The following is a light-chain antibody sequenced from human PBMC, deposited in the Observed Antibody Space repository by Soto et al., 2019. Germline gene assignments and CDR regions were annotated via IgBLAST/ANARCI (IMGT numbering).Light chain of an antibody. CDR3: SSYTSSSNYV. V-gene: IGLV2-14*01. Sequence: QSALTQPASVSGSPGQSITISCTGTSSDVGDYNYVSWYQQHPGKAPKLMIYDVSNRPSGVSNRFSGFKSGNTASLTISGLQAEDEADYYCSSYTSSSNYVFGTGTKVTVL. CDR2: DVS. J-gene: IGLJ1*01. CDR1: SSDVGDYNY.